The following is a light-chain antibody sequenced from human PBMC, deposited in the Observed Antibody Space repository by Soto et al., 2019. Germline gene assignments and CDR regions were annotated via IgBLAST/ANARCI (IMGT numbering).Light chain of an antibody. CDR3: QSYDSSLSGPVV. V-gene: IGLV1-40*01. Sequence: QSVLTQPPSVSGAPGQRVTISCTGSSSXIGAGYDVHWYQQLPGTAPKLLIYGNSNRPSGVPDRFSGSKSGTSASLAITGLQAEDEADYYCQSYDSSLSGPVVFGGGTKLTVL. CDR1: SSXIGAGYD. CDR2: GNS. J-gene: IGLJ2*01.